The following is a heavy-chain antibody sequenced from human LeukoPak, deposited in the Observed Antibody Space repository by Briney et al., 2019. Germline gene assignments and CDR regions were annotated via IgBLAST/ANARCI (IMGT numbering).Heavy chain of an antibody. CDR3: ARARVYCSSTSCYFFFDY. CDR2: IYTSGST. CDR1: GGSISSGSYY. J-gene: IGHJ4*02. D-gene: IGHD2-2*01. Sequence: KPSQTLSLTCTVSGGSISSGSYYWSWIRQPAGKGLEWIGRIYTSGSTNYNPSLKSRVTISVDTSKNQFSLKLSSVTAADTAVYYCARARVYCSSTSCYFFFDYWGQGTLVTVSS. V-gene: IGHV4-61*02.